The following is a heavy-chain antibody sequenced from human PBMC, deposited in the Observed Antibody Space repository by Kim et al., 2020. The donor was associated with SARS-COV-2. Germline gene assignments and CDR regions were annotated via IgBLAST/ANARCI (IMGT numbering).Heavy chain of an antibody. CDR2: MSHDGNNI. V-gene: IGHV3-30*18. J-gene: IGHJ4*02. Sequence: GGSLRLSCAASGFIFTSYGMHWVRQAPGRGLEWLAFMSHDGNNIFYSESVKGRFTISRDNSKNTFYLQMNSLRPEDTAIYYCAKNQMQLWSHTMDSWGQG. D-gene: IGHD5-18*01. CDR3: AKNQMQLWSHTMDS. CDR1: GFIFTSYG.